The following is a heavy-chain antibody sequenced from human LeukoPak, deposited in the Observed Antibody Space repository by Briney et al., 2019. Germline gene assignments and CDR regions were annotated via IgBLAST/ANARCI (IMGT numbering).Heavy chain of an antibody. CDR3: ARDPGSSTSSYYYGMDV. Sequence: GASVKVSCKASGYNFTGYYMHWVRQAPGQGLEWMGWINPNSGGTNYAQKFQGRVTMTRDTSISTAYMELSRLRSDDTAVYYCARDPGSSTSSYYYGMDVWGQGTTVTVSS. D-gene: IGHD2-2*01. J-gene: IGHJ6*02. V-gene: IGHV1-2*02. CDR2: INPNSGGT. CDR1: GYNFTGYY.